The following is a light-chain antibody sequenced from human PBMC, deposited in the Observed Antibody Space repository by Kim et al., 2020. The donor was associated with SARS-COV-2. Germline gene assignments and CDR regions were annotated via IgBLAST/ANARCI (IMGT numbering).Light chain of an antibody. Sequence: EIVMTQSPATLSVSPGERATLSCRASQSVSSNLAWYQHKPGQAPRLLIYGASTRATGIPARFSGSGSGTEFTLTISSLQSEDLAIYYCQQYKNWLTWTFGQGTKVDIK. CDR2: GAS. V-gene: IGKV3-15*01. J-gene: IGKJ1*01. CDR1: QSVSSN. CDR3: QQYKNWLTWT.